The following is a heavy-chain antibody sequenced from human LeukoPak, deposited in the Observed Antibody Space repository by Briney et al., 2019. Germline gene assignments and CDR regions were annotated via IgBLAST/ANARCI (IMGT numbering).Heavy chain of an antibody. CDR3: ARSIPPGYFDWFDAFDI. D-gene: IGHD3-9*01. J-gene: IGHJ3*02. CDR2: IYHSGST. CDR1: GGSISSSNW. V-gene: IGHV4-4*02. Sequence: SGTLSLTCAVSGGSISSSNWWSWVRQPPGKGLEWIGEIYHSGSTNYNPSLKSRDTISVDKSKNQFSLKLSSVTAADTAVYYCARSIPPGYFDWFDAFDIWGQGTMVTVSS.